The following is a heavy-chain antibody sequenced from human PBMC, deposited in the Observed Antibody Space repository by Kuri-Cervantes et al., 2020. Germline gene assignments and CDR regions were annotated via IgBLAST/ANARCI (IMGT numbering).Heavy chain of an antibody. CDR3: ARERKYDFWSGYFAPYYYGMDV. J-gene: IGHJ6*02. CDR1: GYTFTSYG. V-gene: IGHV1-18*01. Sequence: ASVKVSCKASGYTFTSYGISWVRQAPGQGLEWMGWISAYNGNTNYAQKLQGRVTMTTDTSTSTAYMELRSLRSEDTAVYYCARERKYDFWSGYFAPYYYGMDVWGQGTTVTVSS. CDR2: ISAYNGNT. D-gene: IGHD3-3*01.